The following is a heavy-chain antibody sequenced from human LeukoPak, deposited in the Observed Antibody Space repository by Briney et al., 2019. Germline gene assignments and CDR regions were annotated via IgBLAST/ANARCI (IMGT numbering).Heavy chain of an antibody. CDR2: IFETRRT. Sequence: SETLSLTCTVSGASITTHYWSWIRQAPGKGLEWGVYIFETRRTNYSPYLKSRVTMSADTSKNQFSLRLSSVTAADTAVYYCARGGWGDESWSGRAINWVDPWGQGTLVTVSS. J-gene: IGHJ5*02. V-gene: IGHV4-59*11. D-gene: IGHD3-3*01. CDR3: ARGGWGDESWSGRAINWVDP. CDR1: GASITTHY.